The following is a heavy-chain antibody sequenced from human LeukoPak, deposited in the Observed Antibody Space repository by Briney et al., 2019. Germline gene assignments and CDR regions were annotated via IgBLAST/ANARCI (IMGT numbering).Heavy chain of an antibody. Sequence: GESLKISCKGSGYSFTTYWIGWVRQMPGKGLEWMGIIYPGDSDIRYSPSFQGQVTISADKSISTAYLQWSSLKASDTAMYYCARRLYSGYDSAFDIWAQGTMVTVSS. CDR3: ARRLYSGYDSAFDI. CDR2: IYPGDSDI. CDR1: GYSFTTYW. J-gene: IGHJ3*02. D-gene: IGHD5-12*01. V-gene: IGHV5-51*01.